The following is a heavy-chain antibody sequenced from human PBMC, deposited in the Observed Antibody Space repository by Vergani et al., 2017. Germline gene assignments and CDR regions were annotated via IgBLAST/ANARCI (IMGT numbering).Heavy chain of an antibody. V-gene: IGHV3-30*02. CDR3: AKYLRDSTDGLPDS. D-gene: IGHD2-21*02. J-gene: IGHJ4*02. Sequence: VQLVESGGGLVKPGGPRSLSCQPFGFTSSDSSIAWVRKAPGKGLGWMKYIGKDGINTRYRDAVKGRLPVSRDNSKDILYLQMDSLRSEDTALYYCAKYLRDSTDGLPDSWGPGTLVIVSS. CDR1: GFTSSDSS. CDR2: IGKDGINT.